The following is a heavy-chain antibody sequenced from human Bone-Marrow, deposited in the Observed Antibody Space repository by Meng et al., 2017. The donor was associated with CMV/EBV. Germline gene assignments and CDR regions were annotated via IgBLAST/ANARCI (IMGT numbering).Heavy chain of an antibody. V-gene: IGHV4-31*11. CDR1: GGSFSGYY. CDR2: IYYSGNT. CDR3: AGGRIYWYFDL. D-gene: IGHD1-14*01. Sequence: SETLSLTCAVYGGSFSGYYWSWIRQHPGKGLEWIGYIYYSGNTYYNPSLKSRVTISVDTSKNQFSLKLTSVTAADTAVYYCAGGRIYWYFDLWGRGTLVTVSS. J-gene: IGHJ2*01.